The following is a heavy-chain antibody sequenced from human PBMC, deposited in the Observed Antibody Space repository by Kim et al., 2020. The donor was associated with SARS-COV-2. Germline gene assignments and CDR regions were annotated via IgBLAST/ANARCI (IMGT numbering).Heavy chain of an antibody. J-gene: IGHJ6*02. Sequence: GGSLRLSCAASGFTFSSYAMHWVRQAPGKGLEWVAVISYDGSNKYYADSVKGRFTISRENSKNTLYLQMNSLRAEDTAVYYCARDSSSWYVYYYGMDVWGQGTTVTVSS. CDR1: GFTFSSYA. CDR3: ARDSSSWYVYYYGMDV. V-gene: IGHV3-30-3*01. D-gene: IGHD6-13*01. CDR2: ISYDGSNK.